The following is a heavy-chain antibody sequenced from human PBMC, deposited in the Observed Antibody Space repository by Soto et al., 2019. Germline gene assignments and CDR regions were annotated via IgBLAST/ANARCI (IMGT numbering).Heavy chain of an antibody. D-gene: IGHD6-13*01. Sequence: GGSLRLSCAASGFTFSSYAMHWVRQAPGKGLEWVAVISFDGSNTYYADSVKGRITISRDNARTTLHLQMNSLTVEDTAVYYCVRGKLAAGFADWGQGTVVTVSS. CDR2: ISFDGSNT. V-gene: IGHV3-30-3*01. J-gene: IGHJ4*02. CDR1: GFTFSSYA. CDR3: VRGKLAAGFAD.